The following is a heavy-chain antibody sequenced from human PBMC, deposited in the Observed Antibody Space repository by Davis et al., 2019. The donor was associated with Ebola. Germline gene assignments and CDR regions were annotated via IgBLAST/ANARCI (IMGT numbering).Heavy chain of an antibody. Sequence: GGSLRLSCAASGFTFSLYAMHWVRQAPGKGLEWVAVISHDGNNQHYADSVKGRFTISRDNAKNALYLRMNSLRAEDTAIYYCARDPAYYSAHVLDIWGQGTLVTVSS. CDR2: ISHDGNNQ. CDR3: ARDPAYYSAHVLDI. V-gene: IGHV3-30-3*01. CDR1: GFTFSLYA. J-gene: IGHJ3*02. D-gene: IGHD2/OR15-2a*01.